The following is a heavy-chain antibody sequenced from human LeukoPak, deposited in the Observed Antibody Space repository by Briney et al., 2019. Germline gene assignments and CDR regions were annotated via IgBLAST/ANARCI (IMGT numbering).Heavy chain of an antibody. CDR2: ISYDGSNK. Sequence: GGSLRLSCAASGFTFSSYWMNWARQAPGKGLEWVAVISYDGSNKYYADSVKGRFTISRDNSKNTLYLQMNSLRAEDTAVYYCARVRYYDFWSGYRDAFDIWGQGTMVTVSS. V-gene: IGHV3-30*03. D-gene: IGHD3-3*01. J-gene: IGHJ3*02. CDR1: GFTFSSYW. CDR3: ARVRYYDFWSGYRDAFDI.